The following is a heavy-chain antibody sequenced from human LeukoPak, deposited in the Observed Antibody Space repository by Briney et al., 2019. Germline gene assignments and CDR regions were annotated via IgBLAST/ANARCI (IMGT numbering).Heavy chain of an antibody. CDR2: ISGSGGST. CDR3: AKDLNYDSSGPMEFDY. V-gene: IGHV3-23*01. Sequence: PSETLSLTCTVSGGSISSSSYYWGWIRQPPGKGLEWVSAISGSGGSTYYADSVKGRFTISRDNSKNTLYLQMNSLRAEDTAVYYCAKDLNYDSSGPMEFDYWGQGTLVTVSS. D-gene: IGHD3-22*01. CDR1: GGSISSSSYY. J-gene: IGHJ4*02.